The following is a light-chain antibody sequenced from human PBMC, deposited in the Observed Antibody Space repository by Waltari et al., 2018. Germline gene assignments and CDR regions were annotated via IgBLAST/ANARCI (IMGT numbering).Light chain of an antibody. Sequence: EIVLTQSPGTLSLSPGERATLSCRASQSLSIYLAWYQHKPGRAPRLLIYHASSRATGVPDRFSGSGSGTDFSLTISRLEPEDFAVYYCQHYVSLPVTFGQGTKVEIK. CDR3: QHYVSLPVT. V-gene: IGKV3-20*01. CDR1: QSLSIY. CDR2: HAS. J-gene: IGKJ1*01.